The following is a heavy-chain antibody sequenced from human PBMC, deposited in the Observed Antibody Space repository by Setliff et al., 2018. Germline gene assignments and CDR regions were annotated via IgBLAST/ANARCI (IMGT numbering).Heavy chain of an antibody. CDR1: GYPFIGYF. CDR3: ARDGISWLMWFDP. J-gene: IGHJ5*02. CDR2: MNPTSGNT. Sequence: GASVKVSCKASGYPFIGYFMHWVRQATGQGLEWMGWMNPTSGNTGYAQKFQGRVTMTRNTSISTAYMELSSLRSDDTAVYYCARDGISWLMWFDPWGQGTLVTVSS. V-gene: IGHV1-8*02. D-gene: IGHD3-16*01.